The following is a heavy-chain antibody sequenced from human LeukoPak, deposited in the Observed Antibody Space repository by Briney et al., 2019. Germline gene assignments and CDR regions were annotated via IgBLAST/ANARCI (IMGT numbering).Heavy chain of an antibody. CDR1: GGTFSSYA. Sequence: ASVKVSCKASGGTFSSYAISWVRQAPGQGLGWMGRIIPILGIANYAQKFQGRVTITADKSTSTAYMELSSLRSEDTAVYYCARGGDDYNYLGYWGQGTLVTVSS. CDR3: ARGGDDYNYLGY. V-gene: IGHV1-69*04. CDR2: IIPILGIA. D-gene: IGHD5-24*01. J-gene: IGHJ4*02.